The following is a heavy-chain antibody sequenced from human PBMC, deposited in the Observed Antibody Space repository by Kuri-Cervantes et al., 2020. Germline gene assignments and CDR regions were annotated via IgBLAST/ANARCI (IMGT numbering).Heavy chain of an antibody. Sequence: SETLSLTCTVSGGSISSSSYYWGWIRQPPGKGLEWIGSIYHSGSTYYNPSLKSRVTISVDTSKNQFSLKLSSVTAADTAVYYCARHGTSYGSGSPEIDYWGQGTLVTVSS. D-gene: IGHD3-10*01. CDR2: IYHSGST. CDR3: ARHGTSYGSGSPEIDY. J-gene: IGHJ4*02. CDR1: GGSISSSSYY. V-gene: IGHV4-39*01.